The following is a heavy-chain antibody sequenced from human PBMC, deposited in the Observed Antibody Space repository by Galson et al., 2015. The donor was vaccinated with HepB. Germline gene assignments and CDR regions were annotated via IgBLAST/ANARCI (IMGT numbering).Heavy chain of an antibody. Sequence: SVKVSCKASGYTFTDYVVNWVRQAPGQGLEWMGWMNTNTGKPTYAPGFARRFGFSLDTSVTTAYLQISSLETDDTAVYYCARSPLRFLDWLPYYDYYYMDVWGEGTTVTVSS. CDR2: MNTNTGKP. CDR1: GYTFTDYV. D-gene: IGHD3-3*01. CDR3: ARSPLRFLDWLPYYDYYYMDV. J-gene: IGHJ6*03. V-gene: IGHV7-4-1*02.